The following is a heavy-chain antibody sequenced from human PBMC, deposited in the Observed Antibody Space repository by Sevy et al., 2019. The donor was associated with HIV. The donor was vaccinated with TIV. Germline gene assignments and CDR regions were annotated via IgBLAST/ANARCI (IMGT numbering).Heavy chain of an antibody. V-gene: IGHV3-21*01. CDR3: ARDVVAAAGVGFDY. Sequence: GGSLRLSCAASGFTFSSYSMNWVRQAPGKGLEWVSSISSSSSYIYYADSVKGRFTISRDNAKNSLYLQMNSLRAEDTAVYYCARDVVAAAGVGFDYWGQGTLVTVSS. D-gene: IGHD6-13*01. J-gene: IGHJ4*02. CDR2: ISSSSSYI. CDR1: GFTFSSYS.